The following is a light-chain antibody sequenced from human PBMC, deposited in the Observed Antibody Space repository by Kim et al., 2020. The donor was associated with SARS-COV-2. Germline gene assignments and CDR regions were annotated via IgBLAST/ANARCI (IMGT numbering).Light chain of an antibody. CDR2: QDN. CDR3: QAWDSSTYV. CDR1: KLGDKY. V-gene: IGLV3-1*01. J-gene: IGLJ1*01. Sequence: SYELTQPPSVSVYPGQTASITCSGDKLGDKYACWYQQKPGQSPVLVIYQDNKRPSGIPERFSGSNSGNTATLTISGTPAMDEADYSCQAWDSSTYVFGTG.